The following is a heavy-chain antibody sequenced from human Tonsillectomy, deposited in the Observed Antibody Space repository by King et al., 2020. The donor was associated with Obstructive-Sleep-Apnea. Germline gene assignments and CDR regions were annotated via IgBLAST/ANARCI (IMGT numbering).Heavy chain of an antibody. Sequence: VQLVESGGGLVQPGGSLRLSCAASGFTFSSYALSWVRQAQGKGLEWVSTFSDRGGSTYYADSVKGRFTISRDNYKNTLYLHMNSLRAEDTAIYYCAKDRTGTTIYYFDYWGQGTLVTVSS. CDR1: GFTFSSYA. CDR2: FSDRGGST. J-gene: IGHJ4*02. D-gene: IGHD1-7*01. CDR3: AKDRTGTTIYYFDY. V-gene: IGHV3-23*04.